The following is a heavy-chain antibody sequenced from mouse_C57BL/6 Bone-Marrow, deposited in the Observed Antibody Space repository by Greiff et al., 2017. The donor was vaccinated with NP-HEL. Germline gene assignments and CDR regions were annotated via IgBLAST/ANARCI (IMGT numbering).Heavy chain of an antibody. CDR2: INPYNGGT. D-gene: IGHD2-3*01. CDR3: ARDDGYSYWYFDV. J-gene: IGHJ1*03. CDR1: GYTFTDYY. V-gene: IGHV1-19*01. Sequence: EVQLQQSGPVLVKPGASVKMSCKASGYTFTDYYMNWVKQSHGKSLEWIGVINPYNGGTSYNQKFKGKATLTVDKSSSTAYMVLNSLTSEDSAVYYCARDDGYSYWYFDVWGTGTTVTVSS.